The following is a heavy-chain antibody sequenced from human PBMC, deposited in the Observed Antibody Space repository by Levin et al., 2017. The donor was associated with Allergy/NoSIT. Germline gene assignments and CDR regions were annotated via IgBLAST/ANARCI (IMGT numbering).Heavy chain of an antibody. CDR2: IDGDESSP. D-gene: IGHD1-26*01. J-gene: IGHJ6*02. CDR3: ARAIVGSRNAMNV. V-gene: IGHV3-74*01. Sequence: GGSLRLSCAASGFTFSTYWMHWVRQAPGKGLVWVSRIDGDESSPSYAASVKGRFTISRDNAKNTLYLQMNSLRAEDTAVYYCARAIVGSRNAMNVWGRGTTVIVSS. CDR1: GFTFSTYW.